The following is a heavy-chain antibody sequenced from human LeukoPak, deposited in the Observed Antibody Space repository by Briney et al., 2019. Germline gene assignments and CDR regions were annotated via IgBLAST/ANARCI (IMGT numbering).Heavy chain of an antibody. V-gene: IGHV4-59*01. CDR1: GGSISSYY. Sequence: KSSETLSLTCTVSGGSISSYYWSWIRQPPGKGLEWIWYIYYSGSTNYNPSLKSRVTISVDTSKNQFSLKLSSVTAAETDVYYCARGRYGGYTFDYWGQGTLVTVSS. D-gene: IGHD5-12*01. J-gene: IGHJ4*02. CDR2: IYYSGST. CDR3: ARGRYGGYTFDY.